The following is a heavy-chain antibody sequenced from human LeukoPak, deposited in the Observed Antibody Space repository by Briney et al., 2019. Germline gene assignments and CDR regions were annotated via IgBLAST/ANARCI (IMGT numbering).Heavy chain of an antibody. D-gene: IGHD5/OR15-5a*01. V-gene: IGHV3-30*03. CDR2: ISSDGRDK. Sequence: PGGSLRLSCAASGFTFSGYAIHWVRQGPGKGLEWVAVISSDGRDKHHADSVKGRFTISRDNSKNTLYLQTNSLRAEDTAVYYCARDLRRFAAYYFDYWGQGTLVTVST. CDR3: ARDLRRFAAYYFDY. CDR1: GFTFSGYA. J-gene: IGHJ4*02.